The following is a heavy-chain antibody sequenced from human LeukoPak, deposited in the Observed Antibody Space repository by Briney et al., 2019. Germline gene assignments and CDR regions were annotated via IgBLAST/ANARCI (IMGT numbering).Heavy chain of an antibody. V-gene: IGHV3-23*01. D-gene: IGHD6-13*01. CDR3: AKGILRFPSSSWPRASYYYYYGMDV. CDR2: ISGSGGST. Sequence: GGSLRLSCAASGFTFSSYAMSWVRQAPGKGLEWVSAISGSGGSTYYADSVKGRFTISRDNSKNTLYLQMNSLRAEDTAVYYCAKGILRFPSSSWPRASYYYYYGMDVWGQGTTVTVSS. J-gene: IGHJ6*02. CDR1: GFTFSSYA.